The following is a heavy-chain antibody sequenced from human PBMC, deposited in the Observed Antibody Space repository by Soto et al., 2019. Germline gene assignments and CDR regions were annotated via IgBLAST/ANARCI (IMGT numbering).Heavy chain of an antibody. D-gene: IGHD3-10*01. CDR1: GDSVSRDITS. CDR2: TYYRSKWFH. Sequence: SQTLSLTCAISGDSVSRDITSRNWIRQSPSRGLEWLGRTYYRSKWFHDYAASVKSRITINPDTSKNQFSLALNSMTPEDTAVYYCARGNALDVWGQGTVVTVSS. V-gene: IGHV6-1*01. J-gene: IGHJ3*01. CDR3: ARGNALDV.